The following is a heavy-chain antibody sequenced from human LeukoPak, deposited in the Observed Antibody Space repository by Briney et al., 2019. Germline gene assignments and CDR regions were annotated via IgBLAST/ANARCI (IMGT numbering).Heavy chain of an antibody. Sequence: GGSLRLSCAASGVTFSDYYMSWIRQAPGKGLEWVSYISSSGSTIYYADSVKGRFTISRDNPKNSLYLQMNRLRAEDTAVYYCARGQINVRYFDYWGQGTLVTVSS. D-gene: IGHD3-10*02. CDR3: ARGQINVRYFDY. V-gene: IGHV3-11*01. J-gene: IGHJ4*02. CDR2: ISSSGSTI. CDR1: GVTFSDYY.